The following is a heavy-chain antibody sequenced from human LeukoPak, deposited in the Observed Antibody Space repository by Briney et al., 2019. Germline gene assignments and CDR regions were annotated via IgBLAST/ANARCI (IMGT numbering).Heavy chain of an antibody. CDR2: IRSSSSYI. CDR3: ARDQYSSWDYDILTGNYYYYGMDV. V-gene: IGHV3-21*01. J-gene: IGHJ6*02. D-gene: IGHD3-9*01. CDR1: GFTFSSYS. Sequence: GSLRLSCAASGFTFSSYSMNWVRQAPGKGLEWVSSIRSSSSYIYYADSVKGRFTISRDNAKNSLYLQMNSLRAEDTAVYYCARDQYSSWDYDILTGNYYYYGMDVWGQGTTVTVSS.